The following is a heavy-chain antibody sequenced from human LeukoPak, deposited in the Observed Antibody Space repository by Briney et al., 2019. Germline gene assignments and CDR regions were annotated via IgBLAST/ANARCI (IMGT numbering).Heavy chain of an antibody. Sequence: PSETLSLTCAVSGYSISSGYWWSWVRQPPGKGLEWIGEVHHTGRTNYNPSLKSRVTISVDKSKNQFSLKLTSVTAADTAVYYCARSGDYSADSWGQGTLLTVSS. CDR2: VHHTGRT. CDR3: ARSGDYSADS. J-gene: IGHJ4*02. D-gene: IGHD4-17*01. CDR1: GYSISSGYW. V-gene: IGHV4-4*02.